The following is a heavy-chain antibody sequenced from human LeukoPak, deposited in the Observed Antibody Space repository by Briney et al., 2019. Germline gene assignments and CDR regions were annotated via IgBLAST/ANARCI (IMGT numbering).Heavy chain of an antibody. Sequence: PGGSLRLSCAASRFIFSSYSMNRVRQAPGKGLEWVSSISSSSNYIYYADSVKGRFTISRDNAKNSLYLQMNRLRAEDTAVYYCAREGSDILTGYPYGFDIWGQGTMVTVSS. J-gene: IGHJ3*02. CDR1: RFIFSSYS. V-gene: IGHV3-21*01. D-gene: IGHD3-9*01. CDR3: AREGSDILTGYPYGFDI. CDR2: ISSSSNYI.